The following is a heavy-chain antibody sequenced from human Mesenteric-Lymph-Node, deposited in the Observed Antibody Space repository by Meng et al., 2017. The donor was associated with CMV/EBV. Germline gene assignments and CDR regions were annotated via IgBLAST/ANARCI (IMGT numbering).Heavy chain of an antibody. Sequence: GESLKISCAASGFTFSSYWMSWARQAPGKGLEWVANIKQDGSEKYYVDSVKGRFTISRDNAKNLLYLQMISLRAEDTGLYFCARLNHSNYAAYNIEAWGQGTLVTVSS. CDR2: IKQDGSEK. D-gene: IGHD4-11*01. J-gene: IGHJ5*02. CDR1: GFTFSSYW. V-gene: IGHV3-7*01. CDR3: ARLNHSNYAAYNIEA.